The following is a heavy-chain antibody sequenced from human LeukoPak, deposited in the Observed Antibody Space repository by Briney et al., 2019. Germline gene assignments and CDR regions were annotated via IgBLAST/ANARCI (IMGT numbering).Heavy chain of an antibody. D-gene: IGHD2-21*02. CDR2: ISAYNGNT. V-gene: IGHV1-18*01. CDR1: GYTFTSYG. Sequence: ASVKVSCKASGYTFTSYGISWVRQAPGQGLEWMGWISAYNGNTNYAQKLQGRVTMTTDTSTSTAYMELRSLRSDDTAVYYCARDSPLLAYCGGDCYSAWFDPWGQGTLVTVSS. J-gene: IGHJ5*02. CDR3: ARDSPLLAYCGGDCYSAWFDP.